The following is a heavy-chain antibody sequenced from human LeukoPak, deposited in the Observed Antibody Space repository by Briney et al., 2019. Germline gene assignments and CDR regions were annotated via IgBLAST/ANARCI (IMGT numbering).Heavy chain of an antibody. D-gene: IGHD3-3*01. Sequence: ASVKVSCKASGYTFTSYDINWVRQAPGQGLERMGWMNPNSGNTGYAQKFQGRVTMTRNTSISTAYMELSSLRSEDTAVYYCARSYDFWSGYHHYYYMDVWGKGTTVTVSS. V-gene: IGHV1-8*01. CDR3: ARSYDFWSGYHHYYYMDV. CDR2: MNPNSGNT. CDR1: GYTFTSYD. J-gene: IGHJ6*03.